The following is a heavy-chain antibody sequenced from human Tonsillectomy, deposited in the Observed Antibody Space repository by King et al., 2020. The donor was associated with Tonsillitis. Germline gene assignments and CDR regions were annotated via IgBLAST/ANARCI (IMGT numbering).Heavy chain of an antibody. Sequence: VQLVESGGGVVQPGRSLRLSCAASGFTFSSYGMHWVRQAPGKGLEWVAVMWYDVSNTYYADSVKGRFSIARDNSKNTLYLQMNSLRAEDTAVYYCARDRGEMATLDYWGQRTLVTVSS. CDR2: MWYDVSNT. CDR1: GFTFSSYG. CDR3: ARDRGEMATLDY. J-gene: IGHJ4*02. D-gene: IGHD5-24*01. V-gene: IGHV3-33*01.